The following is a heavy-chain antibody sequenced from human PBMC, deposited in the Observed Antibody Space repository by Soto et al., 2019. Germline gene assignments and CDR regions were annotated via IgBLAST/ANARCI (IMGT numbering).Heavy chain of an antibody. V-gene: IGHV3-30*18. CDR1: GFTFSSYG. CDR3: AKVMITFGGVIANYGMDV. CDR2: ISYDGSNK. Sequence: PGGSLRLSCAASGFTFSSYGMHWVRQAPGKGLEWVAVISYDGSNKYYADSVKGRFTISRDNSKNTLYLQMNSLRAEDTAVYYCAKVMITFGGVIANYGMDVWGQGTTVTVSS. J-gene: IGHJ6*02. D-gene: IGHD3-16*02.